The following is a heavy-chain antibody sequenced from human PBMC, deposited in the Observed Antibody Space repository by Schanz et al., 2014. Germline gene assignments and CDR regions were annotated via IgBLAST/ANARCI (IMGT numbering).Heavy chain of an antibody. D-gene: IGHD2-15*01. Sequence: EEQLLQSGGGLVQPGGSLRLSCAASGFTFGSYAMSWVRQAPGKGLEWVSGISGSGGSTYYADSVKGRFTISRDNSENTLYLQMNSLSADDTAVFYCAKGMGYCSGGTCYDYYYYGLDVWGQGTTXTVSS. V-gene: IGHV3-23*01. CDR2: ISGSGGST. J-gene: IGHJ6*02. CDR1: GFTFGSYA. CDR3: AKGMGYCSGGTCYDYYYYGLDV.